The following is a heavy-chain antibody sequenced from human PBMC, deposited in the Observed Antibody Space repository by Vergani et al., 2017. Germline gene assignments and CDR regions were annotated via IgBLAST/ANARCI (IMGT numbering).Heavy chain of an antibody. CDR1: GFTFSGSA. V-gene: IGHV3-73*01. D-gene: IGHD1-26*01. CDR2: IRSKANSYAT. J-gene: IGHJ6*02. Sequence: EVQLVESGGGLVQPGGSLKLSCAASGFTFSGSAMHWVRQASGKGLEWFGRIRSKANSYATAYAASVKGRFTISRDDSKNTAYLQMNSLKTEDTAVYYCTRGGSYLANVYYGMDVWGQGTTVTVSS. CDR3: TRGGSYLANVYYGMDV.